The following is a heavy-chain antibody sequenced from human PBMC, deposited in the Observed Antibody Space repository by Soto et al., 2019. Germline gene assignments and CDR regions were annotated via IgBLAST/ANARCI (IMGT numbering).Heavy chain of an antibody. Sequence: QVQLVQSGAEEKKPGASVKVSCKASGDTFSSYAINWVLQAPGQWLEWMGGLIPMFGTANYAQKFKGRVTITAGESTRTVYMELSSLRTEDTAVYYCARVGPAHYYDSSGYYSPLDYWGQSTLVTVSS. J-gene: IGHJ4*02. CDR3: ARVGPAHYYDSSGYYSPLDY. CDR1: GDTFSSYA. V-gene: IGHV1-69*01. D-gene: IGHD3-22*01. CDR2: LIPMFGTA.